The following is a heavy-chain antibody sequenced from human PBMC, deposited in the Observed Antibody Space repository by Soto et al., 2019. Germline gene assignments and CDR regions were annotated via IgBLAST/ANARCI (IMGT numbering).Heavy chain of an antibody. CDR2: ISGSGGST. CDR3: AKLDPGTTRISYYYGMDV. V-gene: IGHV3-23*01. Sequence: WEFLRLSCAASGCTLSSYRMRSVRQAPGKGLEWVSAISGSGGSTYYADSVKGRFTISRDNSKNTLYLQMNSLRAEDTAVYYCAKLDPGTTRISYYYGMDVWGQGTTVTVSS. CDR1: GCTLSSYR. J-gene: IGHJ6*02. D-gene: IGHD1-7*01.